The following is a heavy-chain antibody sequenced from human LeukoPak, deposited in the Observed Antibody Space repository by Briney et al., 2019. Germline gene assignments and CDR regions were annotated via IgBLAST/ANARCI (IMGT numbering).Heavy chain of an antibody. CDR3: ARAAGQRPPYNWFDP. J-gene: IGHJ5*02. CDR1: GYTFTGYY. V-gene: IGHV1-2*02. D-gene: IGHD6-25*01. Sequence: GASVKVSCKASGYTFTGYYMHWVRQAPGQGLEWMGWINPNSGGTNYAQKFQGRVTMTRDTSISTAYMELSRLRSDDTAVYYCARAAGQRPPYNWFDPWGQGTLVTVSS. CDR2: INPNSGGT.